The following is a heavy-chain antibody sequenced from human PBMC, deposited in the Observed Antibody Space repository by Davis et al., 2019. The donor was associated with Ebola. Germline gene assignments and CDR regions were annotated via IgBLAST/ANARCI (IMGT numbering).Heavy chain of an antibody. Sequence: AASVKVSCKASGYTFTSYGISWVRQAPGQGLEWMGWMNPNSGNTGYAQKFQGRVTMTRNTSISTAYMELSSLGPEDTAVYYCARDLESATTEFRWGQGMLVTVSS. D-gene: IGHD4-17*01. V-gene: IGHV1-8*02. CDR3: ARDLESATTEFR. J-gene: IGHJ4*02. CDR1: GYTFTSYG. CDR2: MNPNSGNT.